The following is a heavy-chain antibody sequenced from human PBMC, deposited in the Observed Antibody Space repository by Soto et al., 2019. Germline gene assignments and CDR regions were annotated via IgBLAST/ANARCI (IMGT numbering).Heavy chain of an antibody. J-gene: IGHJ4*02. Sequence: EVQLVESGGGLVQPGGSLRLSCVVSGFSFSTYWMSWVRQDPGKGLEWVSTIKQDGTEKYYVDSVKGRFIISRDNTKKSLYLQMNSRRAEDTAVYYCVSRHLEHCGSASCSAPYDWWGKGTLVTVSP. CDR1: GFSFSTYW. CDR3: VSRHLEHCGSASCSAPYDW. CDR2: IKQDGTEK. V-gene: IGHV3-7*05. D-gene: IGHD2-2*01.